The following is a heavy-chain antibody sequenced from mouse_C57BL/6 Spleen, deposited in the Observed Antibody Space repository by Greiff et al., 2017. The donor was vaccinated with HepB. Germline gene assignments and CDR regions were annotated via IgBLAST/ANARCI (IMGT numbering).Heavy chain of an antibody. CDR1: GFTFSSYA. CDR2: ISSGGDYI. V-gene: IGHV5-9-1*02. D-gene: IGHD4-1*01. Sequence: EVMLVESGDGLVKPGGSLKLSCAASGFTFSSYAMSWVRQTPGKRLEWVAYISSGGDYIYYADTVKGRFTISRDTGRNTLYLQMSSLKSEDTALYSSTREPVSGTGFAYWGQGTLVTVSA. CDR3: TREPVSGTGFAY. J-gene: IGHJ3*01.